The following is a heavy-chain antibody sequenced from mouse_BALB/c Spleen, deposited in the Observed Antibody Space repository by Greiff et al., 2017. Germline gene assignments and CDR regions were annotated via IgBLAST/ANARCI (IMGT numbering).Heavy chain of an antibody. CDR2: ISNGGGST. Sequence: EVMFVESGGGLVQPGGSLKLSCAASGFTFSSYTMPWVRQTPEKRLEWVAYISNGGGSTYYPDTVKGRFTISRDNAKNTLYLQMSSLKSEDTAMYYGARRDDGLRRGYFDYWGQGTTLTVSS. V-gene: IGHV5-12-2*01. J-gene: IGHJ2*01. CDR3: ARRDDGLRRGYFDY. CDR1: GFTFSSYT. D-gene: IGHD2-3*01.